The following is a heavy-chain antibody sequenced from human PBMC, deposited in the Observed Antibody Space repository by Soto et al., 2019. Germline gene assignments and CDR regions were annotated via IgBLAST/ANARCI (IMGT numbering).Heavy chain of an antibody. CDR3: ARDLVVTATHAFDP. V-gene: IGHV3-21*01. CDR1: GFTFSSYS. J-gene: IGHJ5*02. Sequence: GGSLRLSCAASGFTFSSYSMNWVRQAPGKGLEWVSSISSSSSYIYYADSVKGRFTISRDNAKNSLYLQMNSLRAEDTAVYYCARDLVVTATHAFDPWGQGTLVTVSS. CDR2: ISSSSSYI. D-gene: IGHD2-21*02.